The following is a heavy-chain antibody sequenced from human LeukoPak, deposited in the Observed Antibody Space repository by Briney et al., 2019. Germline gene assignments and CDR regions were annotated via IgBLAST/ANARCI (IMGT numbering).Heavy chain of an antibody. CDR2: IKQDGSEK. J-gene: IGHJ6*03. CDR3: ARLFTVAGAPYYYYYYMDV. CDR1: GFTFSSYG. D-gene: IGHD4-23*01. V-gene: IGHV3-7*01. Sequence: GGSLRLSCAASGFTFSSYGMSWVRQAPGKGLEWVANIKQDGSEKYYVDSVKGRFTISRDNAKNSLYLQMNSLRAEDTAVYYCARLFTVAGAPYYYYYYMDVWGKGTTVTVSS.